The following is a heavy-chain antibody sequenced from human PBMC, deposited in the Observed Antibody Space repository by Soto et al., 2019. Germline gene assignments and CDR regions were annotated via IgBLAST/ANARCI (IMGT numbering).Heavy chain of an antibody. CDR2: ISYHGSNE. CDR3: ARAPAYGGDPFDV. D-gene: IGHD3-10*01. Sequence: PGGSLRLSCAASGFTFSSYAMHWVRQAPGKGLEWVALISYHGSNEYYADSVKGRFTISRDNSKNTLYLQMNSLRADDTALYYCARAPAYGGDPFDVWGQGTMVTVS. J-gene: IGHJ3*01. CDR1: GFTFSSYA. V-gene: IGHV3-30*04.